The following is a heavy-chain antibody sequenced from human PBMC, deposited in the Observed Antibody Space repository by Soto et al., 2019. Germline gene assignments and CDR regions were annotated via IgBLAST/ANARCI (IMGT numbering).Heavy chain of an antibody. CDR3: AREEYYYVSGAFVDY. D-gene: IGHD3-10*01. J-gene: IGHJ4*02. Sequence: QVQLVQSGAEVKKPGSSVKVSCKASGGTFSSYTISWVRQAPGQGLEWMGRIIPILGIANYAQKFQGRVTITAAKPQSTAYMELSRLRSEDTAVYSWAREEYYYVSGAFVDYWGQGTLVTVSS. V-gene: IGHV1-69*08. CDR2: IIPILGIA. CDR1: GGTFSSYT.